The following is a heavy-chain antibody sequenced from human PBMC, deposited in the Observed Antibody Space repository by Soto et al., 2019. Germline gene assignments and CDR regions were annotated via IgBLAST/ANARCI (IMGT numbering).Heavy chain of an antibody. CDR3: ARGLGYCSSTSCYYNWFDP. V-gene: IGHV4-34*01. CDR2: INHSGST. J-gene: IGHJ5*02. CDR1: GGSFSGYY. Sequence: SETLSLTCAVYGGSFSGYYWSWIRQPPGKGLEWIGEINHSGSTNYNPSLKSRVTISVDTSKNQFSLKLSSVTAADTAVYYCARGLGYCSSTSCYYNWFDPWGQGTLVTVSS. D-gene: IGHD2-2*01.